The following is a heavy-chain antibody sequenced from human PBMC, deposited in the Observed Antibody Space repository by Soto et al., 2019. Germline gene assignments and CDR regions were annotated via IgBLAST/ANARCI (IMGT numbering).Heavy chain of an antibody. CDR1: GYTFTSYY. D-gene: IGHD6-6*01. Sequence: ASVKVSCKASGYTFTSYYIHWVRQAPGQGLEWMGIINPSGGSTSYAQKFQGRVTMTRDTSTSTVYMELSSLRSEDTAVYYCARDSGIAALPDCFDPGGQGTLVTVSS. J-gene: IGHJ5*02. CDR3: ARDSGIAALPDCFDP. CDR2: INPSGGST. V-gene: IGHV1-46*03.